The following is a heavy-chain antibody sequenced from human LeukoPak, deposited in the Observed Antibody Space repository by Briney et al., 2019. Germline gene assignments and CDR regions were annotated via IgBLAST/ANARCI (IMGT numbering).Heavy chain of an antibody. CDR2: ISTDNGNT. CDR1: GYTFTSHG. J-gene: IGHJ5*02. Sequence: VASVKVSCKGSGYTFTSHGISWVRQAPGQGLEWMGWISTDNGNTNCAQKVQDRVTMTTDTSTNTAFMELRSLRSDDTAVYYCAREVSDGGNYWFDPWGQGTLVTVSS. D-gene: IGHD1-7*01. CDR3: AREVSDGGNYWFDP. V-gene: IGHV1-18*01.